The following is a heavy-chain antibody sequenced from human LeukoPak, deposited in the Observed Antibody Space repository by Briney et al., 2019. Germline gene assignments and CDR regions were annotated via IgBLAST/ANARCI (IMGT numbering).Heavy chain of an antibody. V-gene: IGHV4-34*01. D-gene: IGHD5-24*01. CDR2: INHSGST. CDR3: VSGRYDY. CDR1: GGSFSGHY. Sequence: SETLSLTCAVYGGSFSGHYWSWIRQPPGKGLEWIGEINHSGSTNYNPSLKSRVTISVDTSKNQFSLKLSSVTAADTAVYYCVSGRYDYWGQGTLVTVSS. J-gene: IGHJ4*02.